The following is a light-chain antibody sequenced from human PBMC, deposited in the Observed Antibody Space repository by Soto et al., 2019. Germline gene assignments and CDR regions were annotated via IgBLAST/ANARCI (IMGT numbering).Light chain of an antibody. CDR3: EQYNGFWT. CDR2: EAT. J-gene: IGKJ1*01. CDR1: QSISDL. V-gene: IGKV1-5*03. Sequence: DIQMTPSPSTLSASVGDRVTITCRASQSISDLLAWYQQKPGKAPKLLIYEATNLKSGVPSRFTGRGSGTKYTLTISSPQTGDCASYYCEQYNGFWTFGQGTKVEIK.